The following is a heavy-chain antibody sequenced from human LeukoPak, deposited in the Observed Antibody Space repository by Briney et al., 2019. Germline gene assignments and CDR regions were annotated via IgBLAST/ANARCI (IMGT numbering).Heavy chain of an antibody. CDR1: GFTFSSYG. J-gene: IGHJ3*02. Sequence: GRSLRLPCAASGFTFSSYGMHWVRQAPGKGLEWVAVISSDGSNKYYADSVKGRFTISRDNSKNTLYLQMNSLRAEDTAVYYCAGGYTSGWYVAFDIWGQGTMVTVSS. V-gene: IGHV3-30*03. CDR2: ISSDGSNK. D-gene: IGHD6-19*01. CDR3: AGGYTSGWYVAFDI.